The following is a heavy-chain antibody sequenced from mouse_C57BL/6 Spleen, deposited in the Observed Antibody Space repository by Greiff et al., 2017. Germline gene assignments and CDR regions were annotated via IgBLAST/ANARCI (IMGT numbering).Heavy chain of an antibody. CDR3: ARKEGKRGSSYWYCDV. CDR1: GFSLTSYA. D-gene: IGHD1-1*01. Sequence: QVQLKESGPGLVAPSQSLSITCTVSGFSLTSYAISWVRQPPGKGLEWLGVIWTGGGTNYNSALKSRLSISKDNSKSQVFLKMNRLQTEDTARYYCARKEGKRGSSYWYCDVWGTGTTVTVSS. CDR2: IWTGGGT. J-gene: IGHJ1*03. V-gene: IGHV2-9-1*01.